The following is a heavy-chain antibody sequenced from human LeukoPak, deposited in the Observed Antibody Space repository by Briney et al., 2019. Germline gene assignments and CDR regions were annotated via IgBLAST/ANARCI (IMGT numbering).Heavy chain of an antibody. D-gene: IGHD2-8*01. J-gene: IGHJ4*02. V-gene: IGHV4-39*01. CDR2: IYYSGST. CDR1: GGSISSYY. Sequence: PSETLSPTCTVSGGSISSYYWSWIRQPPGKGLEWIGSIYYSGSTYYNPSLKSRVTISVDTSKNQFSLKLSSVTAADTAVYYCARAHRDMVYAEHFDYWGQGTLVTVSS. CDR3: ARAHRDMVYAEHFDY.